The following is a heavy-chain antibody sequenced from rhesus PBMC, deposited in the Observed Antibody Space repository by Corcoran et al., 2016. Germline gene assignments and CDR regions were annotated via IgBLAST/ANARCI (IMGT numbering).Heavy chain of an antibody. CDR1: GYSISSGYG. V-gene: IGHV4-127*01. CDR2: IGGSSGST. J-gene: IGHJ4*01. Sequence: QVQLQESGPGLVKPSETLSLTCAVSGYSISSGYGWSWIRQPPGKGLEWIGYIGGSSGSTNYNPSLKSRVTISQDTSKNQFSLKLSSVTAADTAVYYCARDDNYYSGSYYSNYFDYWGQGVLVTVSS. CDR3: ARDDNYYSGSYYSNYFDY. D-gene: IGHD3-16*01.